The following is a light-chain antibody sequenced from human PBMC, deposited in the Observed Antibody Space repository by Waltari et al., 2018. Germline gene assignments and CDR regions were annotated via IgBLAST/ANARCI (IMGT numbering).Light chain of an antibody. V-gene: IGLV4-60*03. CDR2: LEGSGSY. J-gene: IGLJ2*01. Sequence: QPVLTQSSSASASLGSSVKLPCTLSSGHSSYIIAWHQQQPGKAPRYLMKLEGSGSYSKGSGVPDRFSGSSSVADRYLIISNIQSEDEADYYCETWHSNTQVFGGGTKLTVL. CDR1: SGHSSYI. CDR3: ETWHSNTQV.